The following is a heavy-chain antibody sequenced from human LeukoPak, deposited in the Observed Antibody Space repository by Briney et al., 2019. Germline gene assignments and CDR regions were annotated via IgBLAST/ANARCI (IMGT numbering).Heavy chain of an antibody. J-gene: IGHJ3*02. V-gene: IGHV1-69*04. Sequence: SVKVSCKASGYTFTSYGISWVRQAPGQGLEWMGRIIPILGIANYAQKFQGRVTITADKSTSTAYMELSGLRSEDTAVYYCARWNYYDSSGYSAAFDIWGQGTMVTVSS. D-gene: IGHD3-22*01. CDR1: GYTFTSYG. CDR2: IIPILGIA. CDR3: ARWNYYDSSGYSAAFDI.